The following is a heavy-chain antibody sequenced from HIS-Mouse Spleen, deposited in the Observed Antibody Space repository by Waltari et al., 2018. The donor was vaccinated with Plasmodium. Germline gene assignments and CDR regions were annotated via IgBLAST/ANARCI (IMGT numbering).Heavy chain of an antibody. D-gene: IGHD1-7*01. Sequence: QVQLQQWGAGLLKPSETLSLTCAVYGGSFSGSYWSWVRQPPGKGLEWIGEINHSGSTNYNPSLKSRVTISVDTSKNQFSLKLSSVTAADTAVYYCASSNWNYLFDYWGQGTLVTVSS. CDR3: ASSNWNYLFDY. CDR1: GGSFSGSY. CDR2: INHSGST. J-gene: IGHJ4*02. V-gene: IGHV4-34*01.